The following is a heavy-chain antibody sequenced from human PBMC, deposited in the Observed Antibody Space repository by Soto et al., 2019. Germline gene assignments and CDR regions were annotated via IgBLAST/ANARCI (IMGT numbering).Heavy chain of an antibody. Sequence: PSETLSLTCTVSGGSISSGGYYWSWIRQHPGKGLEWIGYIYYSGSTYYNPSLKSRVTISVDTSKNQFSLKLSSVTAADTAVYYCARAVAGDVGTYYFDYWGQGTLVTVSS. J-gene: IGHJ4*02. CDR1: GGSISSGGYY. D-gene: IGHD7-27*01. V-gene: IGHV4-31*03. CDR2: IYYSGST. CDR3: ARAVAGDVGTYYFDY.